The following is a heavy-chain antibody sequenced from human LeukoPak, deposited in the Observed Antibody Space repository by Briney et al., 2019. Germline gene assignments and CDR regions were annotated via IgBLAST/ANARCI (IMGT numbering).Heavy chain of an antibody. J-gene: IGHJ4*02. CDR2: LSGDGSST. CDR3: AKDSGDSGYGPHPLDY. D-gene: IGHD5-12*01. Sequence: GGSLRLSCAASGFTFDDYAMHWVRQAPGKGLEWVSLLSGDGSSTYYADSVKGRFTISRDNSKNSLYLQMNSLRTEDTALYYCAKDSGDSGYGPHPLDYWGQGTLVTVSS. V-gene: IGHV3-43*02. CDR1: GFTFDDYA.